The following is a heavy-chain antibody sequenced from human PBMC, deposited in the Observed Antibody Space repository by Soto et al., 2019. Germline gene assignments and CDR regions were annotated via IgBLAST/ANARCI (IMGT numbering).Heavy chain of an antibody. CDR2: ISYDGSNK. J-gene: IGHJ4*02. CDR3: AKDAFYYDTSGDFEGGYFDY. CDR1: GFTLNNYG. D-gene: IGHD3-22*01. Sequence: QVHLVESWGGVVQPGRSLRLSCAVSGFTLNNYGMHWVRQAPGKGLEWVAVISYDGSNKYYADSVKGRFTISRDNSKNTLYLQMNSLRVEDTALYYCAKDAFYYDTSGDFEGGYFDYWGQGTLVTVSS. V-gene: IGHV3-30*18.